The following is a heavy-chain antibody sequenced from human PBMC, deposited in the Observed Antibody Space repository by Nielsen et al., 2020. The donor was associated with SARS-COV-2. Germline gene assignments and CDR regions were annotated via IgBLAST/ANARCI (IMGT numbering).Heavy chain of an antibody. D-gene: IGHD3-22*01. J-gene: IGHJ2*01. CDR3: ARGKTNYYDSSGYPVGYFDL. CDR2: ISSSSSTI. Sequence: WIRQPPGKGLEWVSYISSSSSTIYYADSVKGRFTISRDNAKNSLYLQMNSLRAEDTAVYYCARGKTNYYDSSGYPVGYFDLWGRGTLVTVSS. V-gene: IGHV3-48*01.